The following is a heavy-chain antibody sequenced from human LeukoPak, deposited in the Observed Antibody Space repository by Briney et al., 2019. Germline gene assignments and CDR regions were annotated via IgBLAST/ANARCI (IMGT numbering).Heavy chain of an antibody. Sequence: QPGGSLRLSCAASGFTVGSNYMSWVRQAPGKGLKWVSVIYSGGSTYYADSVKGRFTISRDNSKNTLYLQMNSLRAEDTAVYYCARASRITIFGPYFDYWGQGTLVTVSS. CDR3: ARASRITIFGPYFDY. CDR2: IYSGGST. V-gene: IGHV3-53*01. D-gene: IGHD3-9*01. CDR1: GFTVGSNY. J-gene: IGHJ4*02.